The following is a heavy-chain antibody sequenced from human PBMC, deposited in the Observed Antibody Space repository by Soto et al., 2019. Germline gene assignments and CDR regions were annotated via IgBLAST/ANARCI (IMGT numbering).Heavy chain of an antibody. CDR1: GFTFSSYG. J-gene: IGHJ3*02. D-gene: IGHD1-1*01. CDR3: ARDPTGTDACDI. V-gene: IGHV3-33*08. Sequence: GGSLRLSCAASGFTFSSYGMHWVRQAPGKGLEWVAVIWYDGSNKYYADSVKGRFTISRDNSKNTLYLQMNSLRAEDTAVYYCARDPTGTDACDIWGQGTMVTVSS. CDR2: IWYDGSNK.